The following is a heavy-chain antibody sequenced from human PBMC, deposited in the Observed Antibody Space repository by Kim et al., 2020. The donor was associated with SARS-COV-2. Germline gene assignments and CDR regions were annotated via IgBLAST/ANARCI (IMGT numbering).Heavy chain of an antibody. D-gene: IGHD3-10*01. V-gene: IGHV3-48*03. J-gene: IGHJ6*02. CDR2: ISSSGSTI. CDR1: GFTFSSYE. Sequence: GGSLRLSCAASGFTFSSYEMNWVRQAPGKGLEWVSYISSSGSTIYYADSVKGRFTISRDNAKNSLYLQMNSLRAEDTAVYYCAVNYYGSGRSSLWDYYYGMDVWGQGTTVTVSS. CDR3: AVNYYGSGRSSLWDYYYGMDV.